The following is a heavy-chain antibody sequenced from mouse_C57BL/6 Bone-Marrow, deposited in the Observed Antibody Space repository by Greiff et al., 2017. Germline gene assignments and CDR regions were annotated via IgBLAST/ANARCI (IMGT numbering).Heavy chain of an antibody. CDR2: ISSGGSYT. CDR3: ARQKTYYGRDYAMDY. CDR1: GFTFSSYG. J-gene: IGHJ4*01. D-gene: IGHD1-1*01. V-gene: IGHV5-6*01. Sequence: EVQGVESGGDLVKPGGSLTLSCAASGFTFSSYGMSWVRQTPDKRLEWVATISSGGSYTYYPDSVKGRFTISSDNAKNTLDLQMSSLKSEDTAMYYCARQKTYYGRDYAMDYWGQGTSVTVSS.